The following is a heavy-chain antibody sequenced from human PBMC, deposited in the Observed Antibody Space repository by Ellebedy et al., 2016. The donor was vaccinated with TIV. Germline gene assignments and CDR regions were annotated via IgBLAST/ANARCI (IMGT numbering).Heavy chain of an antibody. J-gene: IGHJ6*02. D-gene: IGHD1-26*01. Sequence: AASVQVSCKASGYTFTSYYMHWVRQAPGQGLEWMGVIDPSGGSTDYAQKFQGRVTMTRDTSTSTVYMALSRLRSDDTAVYYCARDRIVGSSSPYYNGMDVWGQGTTVTVSS. CDR3: ARDRIVGSSSPYYNGMDV. V-gene: IGHV1-46*01. CDR2: IDPSGGST. CDR1: GYTFTSYY.